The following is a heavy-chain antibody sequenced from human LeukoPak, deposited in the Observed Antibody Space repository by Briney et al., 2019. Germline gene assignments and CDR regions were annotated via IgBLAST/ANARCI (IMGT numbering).Heavy chain of an antibody. D-gene: IGHD1-26*01. V-gene: IGHV1-18*01. J-gene: IGHJ5*02. CDR1: GYTFTSYG. CDR2: ISAYNGNT. CDR3: ARDKSGSRPERVDP. Sequence: ASVKVSSKASGYTFTSYGISWVRQAPGLGLEWMGWISAYNGNTNYAQKLQGRVTMTTDTSTSTAYMELRSLRSDDTAVYYCARDKSGSRPERVDPWGQGTLVTVSS.